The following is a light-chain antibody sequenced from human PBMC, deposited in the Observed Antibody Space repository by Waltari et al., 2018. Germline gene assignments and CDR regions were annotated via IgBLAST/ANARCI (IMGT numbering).Light chain of an antibody. CDR3: QVGDSSWV. J-gene: IGLJ3*02. CDR2: RDS. CDR1: NIGKKN. Sequence: SYELTQPPSVSVALGQTATIPCGGNNIGKKNVHWYQQKAGQAPVLVIYRDSNRPSGIPERFSGSNSRNAATLTISRVQADDAADYYCQVGDSSWVFGGGSKLTVL. V-gene: IGLV3-9*01.